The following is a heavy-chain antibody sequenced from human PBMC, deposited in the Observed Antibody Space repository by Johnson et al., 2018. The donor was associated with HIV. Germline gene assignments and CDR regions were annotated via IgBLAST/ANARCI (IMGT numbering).Heavy chain of an antibody. CDR2: ISWNSGRL. V-gene: IGHV3-9*01. J-gene: IGHJ3*02. D-gene: IGHD3-22*01. Sequence: VQLVESGGGLVQPGRSLRLSCAASGFTFDDYAMHWVRQAPGKGLEWVPGISWNSGRLGYADSVKGRFHISRDNAKSSLYLQMNSLRAEDTALYYCARQHYYDSSGQGGGLDIWGQGTMVTVSS. CDR3: ARQHYYDSSGQGGGLDI. CDR1: GFTFDDYA.